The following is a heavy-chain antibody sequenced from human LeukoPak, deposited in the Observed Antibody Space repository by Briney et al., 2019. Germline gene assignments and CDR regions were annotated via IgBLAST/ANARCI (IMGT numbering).Heavy chain of an antibody. CDR2: INPNSGGT. V-gene: IGHV1-2*02. D-gene: IGHD3-10*01. J-gene: IGHJ5*02. CDR3: ARGGSGSYFSWLDP. Sequence: ASVKVSCKASGYTFTGYYIHWVRQAPGQGLECMGWINPNSGGTNYAQKFQGRVTMTRDTSTSTAHMELSRLRFDDTAVYYCARGGSGSYFSWLDPWGQGTLVTVSS. CDR1: GYTFTGYY.